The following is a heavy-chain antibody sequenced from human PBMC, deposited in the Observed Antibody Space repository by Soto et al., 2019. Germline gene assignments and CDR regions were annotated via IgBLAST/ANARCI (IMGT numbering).Heavy chain of an antibody. CDR1: GFTFSDHY. D-gene: IGHD5-12*01. Sequence: QVQLVESGGGLVKPGGSLRLSCVASGFTFSDHYMNWIRQAPGKGLEWVSSISPTGNRMSYADSVRGRFTISRDYAKNALFLQMNSLRAEDTAVYYCTRRAVGYERYFFDSGGQGTLVTVSS. V-gene: IGHV3-11*01. CDR3: TRRAVGYERYFFDS. CDR2: ISPTGNRM. J-gene: IGHJ4*02.